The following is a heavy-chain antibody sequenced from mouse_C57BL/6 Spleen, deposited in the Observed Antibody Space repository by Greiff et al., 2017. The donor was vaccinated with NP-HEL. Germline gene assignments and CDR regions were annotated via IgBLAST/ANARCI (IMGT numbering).Heavy chain of an antibody. CDR3: ARDGYYRTWFAY. CDR2: IDPEDGET. V-gene: IGHV14-2*01. Sequence: EVQLQESGAELVKPGASVKLSCTASGFNIKDYYMHWVKQRTEQGLEWIGRIDPEDGETKYAPTFQGKATITADTSSNTAYLQLSSLTSEDTAVYYCARDGYYRTWFAYWGQGTLVTVSA. CDR1: GFNIKDYY. D-gene: IGHD2-3*01. J-gene: IGHJ3*01.